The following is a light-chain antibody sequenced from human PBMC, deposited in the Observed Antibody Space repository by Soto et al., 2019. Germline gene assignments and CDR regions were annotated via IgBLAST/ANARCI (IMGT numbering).Light chain of an antibody. CDR3: LQHNSYPT. CDR1: QSVTSD. CDR2: RAS. V-gene: IGKV3-15*01. J-gene: IGKJ1*01. Sequence: EIVMTQSPATLSVSPGEGATLSCRASQSVTSDLAWYQQKPGQAPRLFIYRASTRATGIPARFSGSGSGTEFTLTISSLQPDDFATYYCLQHNSYPTFGQGTKVDIK.